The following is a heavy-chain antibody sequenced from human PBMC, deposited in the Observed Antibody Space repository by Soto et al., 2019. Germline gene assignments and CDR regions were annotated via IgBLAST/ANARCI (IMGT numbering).Heavy chain of an antibody. CDR3: AFTPDYYESSGFYYNNWFDP. Sequence: GSGPTLVNPTQTLTLTCTFSGFSLRSSGVGVGWIRQPPGKALEWLALIYWDDDKRYSPSLKSRLTITKDTSKNQVVLTMTNMDPVDTATYYCAFTPDYYESSGFYYNNWFDPWGQGLRVNVSS. D-gene: IGHD3-22*01. J-gene: IGHJ5*02. CDR2: IYWDDDK. CDR1: GFSLRSSGVG. V-gene: IGHV2-5*02.